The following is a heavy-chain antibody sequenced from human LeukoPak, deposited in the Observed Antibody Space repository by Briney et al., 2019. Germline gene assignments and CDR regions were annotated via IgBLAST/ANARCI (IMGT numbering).Heavy chain of an antibody. CDR3: ARHGDLLSPFQT. CDR1: GGSISSTGYY. D-gene: IGHD2-21*02. V-gene: IGHV4-39*01. Sequence: PSETLSLTCTVSGGSISSTGYYWGWIRQPPGKGLEWIGTINYSGSTYYNPSLKSRVTISVDTSKNQISLKLNSVTAADTAMYYCARHGDLLSPFQTWGQGTLVTVSS. CDR2: INYSGST. J-gene: IGHJ5*02.